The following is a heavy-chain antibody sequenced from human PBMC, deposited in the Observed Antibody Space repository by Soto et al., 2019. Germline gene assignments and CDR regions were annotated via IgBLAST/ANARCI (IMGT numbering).Heavy chain of an antibody. J-gene: IGHJ6*02. CDR2: IYSGGRT. CDR3: ARAGHYDILTGYYAGDYYYGMDV. V-gene: IGHV3-53*01. CDR1: GFTVSSNY. D-gene: IGHD3-9*01. Sequence: GGSLRLSCAASGFTVSSNYMSWVRQAPGKGLEWVSVIYSGGRTYYADSVKGRFTISRDNSKNTLYLQMNSLRAEDTAVYYCARAGHYDILTGYYAGDYYYGMDVWGQGTTVTVSS.